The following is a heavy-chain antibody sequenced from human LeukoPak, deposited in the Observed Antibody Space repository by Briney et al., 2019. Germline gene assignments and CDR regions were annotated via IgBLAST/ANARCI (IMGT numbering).Heavy chain of an antibody. CDR2: ISAYNGNT. J-gene: IGHJ6*02. V-gene: IGHV1-18*01. D-gene: IGHD6-6*01. CDR3: ARDAIYSSSAEVGYYYYYGMDV. Sequence: ASVKVSCKASGYTFTSYGISWVRQAPGQGLEWMGWISAYNGNTNYAQKLQGRVTMTTDTSTSTAYMELRSLRSDDTAVYYCARDAIYSSSAEVGYYYYYGMDVWGQGTTVTVSS. CDR1: GYTFTSYG.